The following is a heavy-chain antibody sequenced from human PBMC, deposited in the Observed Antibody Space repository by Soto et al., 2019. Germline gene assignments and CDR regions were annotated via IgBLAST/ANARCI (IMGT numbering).Heavy chain of an antibody. CDR3: ATWVDYGDFEGFDF. J-gene: IGHJ4*02. Sequence: ASVKVSCKASGYTFTTYYMHWVRQAPGQGLEWMGWVDPNGGGSNSAQKFQGSVTMTWDTSITTAYLDLTRLTTNDTATYFCATWVDYGDFEGFDFWGQGTLVTVSS. V-gene: IGHV1-2*04. CDR1: GYTFTTYY. CDR2: VDPNGGGS. D-gene: IGHD4-17*01.